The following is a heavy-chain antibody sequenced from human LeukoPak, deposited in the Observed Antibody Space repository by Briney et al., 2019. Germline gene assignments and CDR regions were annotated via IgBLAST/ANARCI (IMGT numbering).Heavy chain of an antibody. CDR1: GFSVSDAY. Sequence: GGSLRLSCAASGFSVSDAYMSWVRQTPGKRLEWIGRIISKSDGGTTDYAAPVKDRFIISRDDSKGTLYLQLNSLRTDDTAVYYCLAQYYFDYWGRGTLVTVSS. V-gene: IGHV3-15*01. J-gene: IGHJ4*02. D-gene: IGHD5-24*01. CDR3: LAQYYFDY. CDR2: IISKSDGGTT.